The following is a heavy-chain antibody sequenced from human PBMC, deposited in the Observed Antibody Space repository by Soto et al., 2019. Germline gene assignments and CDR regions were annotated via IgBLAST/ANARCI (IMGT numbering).Heavy chain of an antibody. CDR1: GYTFTSYA. CDR3: ASGGSLDWDFGL. Sequence: QVQLVQSGAEVKKPGASVKVSCKASGYTFTSYAMHWVRQAPGQRLEWMGWINAGNGNTKYSQKFQSKTTINRDTSASTAYMELSSLRSEDTAVYYCASGGSLDWDFGLWGRGTLVTVSS. J-gene: IGHJ2*01. D-gene: IGHD1-26*01. V-gene: IGHV1-3*01. CDR2: INAGNGNT.